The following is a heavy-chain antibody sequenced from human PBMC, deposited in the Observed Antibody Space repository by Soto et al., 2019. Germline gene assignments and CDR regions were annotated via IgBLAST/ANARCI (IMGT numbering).Heavy chain of an antibody. CDR3: AREGVAAGNINFDY. CDR2: ISGDSGNT. Sequence: GASVKVSCEASGYMFTKSAMHWVRQAPGQRLEWMGWISGDSGNTKYSPKLQDRVTITRDTSASTAYMELSSLRSEDTALYYCAREGVAAGNINFDYWGQGTLVTVSS. CDR1: GYMFTKSA. V-gene: IGHV1-3*01. J-gene: IGHJ4*01. D-gene: IGHD6-19*01.